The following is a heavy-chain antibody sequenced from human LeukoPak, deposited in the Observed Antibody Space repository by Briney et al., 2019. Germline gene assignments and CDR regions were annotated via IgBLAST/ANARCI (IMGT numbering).Heavy chain of an antibody. J-gene: IGHJ3*02. CDR3: ARSNVASVLYGAFDI. CDR1: GGSISSYY. D-gene: IGHD2-8*01. V-gene: IGHV4-59*01. Sequence: SETLSLTCTVSGGSISSYYWSWIRQPPGKGLEWLGYIYYSGSTNYNPSLKSRVTISVDTSKNQFSLKLSSVTAADTAVYYCARSNVASVLYGAFDIWGQGTMVTVSS. CDR2: IYYSGST.